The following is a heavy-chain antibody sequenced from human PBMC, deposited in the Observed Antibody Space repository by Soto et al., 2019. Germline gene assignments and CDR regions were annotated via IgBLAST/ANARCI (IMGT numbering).Heavy chain of an antibody. Sequence: SETLSLTCTVSGGSISSYYWTWIRQPAGKGLEWIGRIYTSGSTNYNPSLKSRVTMSIDTSKNQFSLKLSSVTAADTAVYYCARDQRNYDWFDPWSQGTLVTVSS. V-gene: IGHV4-4*07. D-gene: IGHD4-4*01. CDR1: GGSISSYY. CDR2: IYTSGST. CDR3: ARDQRNYDWFDP. J-gene: IGHJ5*02.